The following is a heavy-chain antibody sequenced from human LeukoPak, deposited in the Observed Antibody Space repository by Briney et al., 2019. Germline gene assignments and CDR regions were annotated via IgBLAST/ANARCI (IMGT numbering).Heavy chain of an antibody. D-gene: IGHD7-27*01. CDR1: GFSLNNYW. J-gene: IGHJ3*02. CDR3: ATDPPWGSDVFDM. Sequence: GGSLRLSCAASGFSLNNYWMMWVRQAPGKGLEWVANIKSDGSDKYYVDSVKGRSTISRDNARNSLFLQMSSLRADDTATYYCATDPPWGSDVFDMWGRGTMVTVSS. V-gene: IGHV3-7*03. CDR2: IKSDGSDK.